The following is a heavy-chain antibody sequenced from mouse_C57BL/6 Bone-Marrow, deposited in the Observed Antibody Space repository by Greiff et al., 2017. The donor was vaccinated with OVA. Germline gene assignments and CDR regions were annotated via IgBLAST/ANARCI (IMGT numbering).Heavy chain of an antibody. CDR3: ARYWDEGYFDV. D-gene: IGHD4-1*01. Sequence: VQLQQSGAELAKPGASVKLSCTASGYTFTSYWMHWVKQRPGQGLEWIGYINPSSGYTKYNQKFKDKATLAADKSSSTAYMQLSSLTYEDSAVYYCARYWDEGYFDVWGTGTTVTVSS. V-gene: IGHV1-7*01. J-gene: IGHJ1*03. CDR1: GYTFTSYW. CDR2: INPSSGYT.